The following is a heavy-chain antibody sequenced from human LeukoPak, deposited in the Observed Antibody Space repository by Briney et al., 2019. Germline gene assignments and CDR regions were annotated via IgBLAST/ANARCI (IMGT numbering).Heavy chain of an antibody. CDR3: ASTPNYYMDV. J-gene: IGHJ6*03. Sequence: PGGSLRLSCAASGFTFDDYGMSWVRQAPGKGLEWVSGINWSGGSTGYADSVKGRFTISRDNAKNSLYLQMNSLRSEDTALYYCASTPNYYMDVWGKGTPVTVSS. CDR2: INWSGGST. V-gene: IGHV3-20*04. CDR1: GFTFDDYG.